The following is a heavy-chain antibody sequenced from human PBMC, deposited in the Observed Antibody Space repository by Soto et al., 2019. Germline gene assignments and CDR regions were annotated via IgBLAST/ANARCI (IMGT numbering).Heavy chain of an antibody. Sequence: ASVKVSCKASGYTFTGYHMHWVRQAPGQGLEWMGWINPNSGGTNYAQKFQGRVTMTRDTSISTAYMELSRLRSDDTAVYYCARDLHYYGSGKRGMDVWGQGTTVTVSS. D-gene: IGHD3-10*01. V-gene: IGHV1-2*02. J-gene: IGHJ6*02. CDR1: GYTFTGYH. CDR2: INPNSGGT. CDR3: ARDLHYYGSGKRGMDV.